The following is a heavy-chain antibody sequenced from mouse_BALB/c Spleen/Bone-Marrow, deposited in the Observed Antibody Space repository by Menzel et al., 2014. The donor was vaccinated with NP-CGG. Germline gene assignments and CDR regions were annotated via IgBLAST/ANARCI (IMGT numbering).Heavy chain of an antibody. Sequence: VQLQQSGAELVRPGSSVKISCKASCYAFSNYGMNWVKQRPGQGLEWIGQIYPGDGDTNYNGKFKGRVTLTADKSSSTAYMQLSSLTSEDSAVYFCASVYDYGRGYAMDYWGQGTSVTVSS. CDR1: CYAFSNYG. D-gene: IGHD2-4*01. CDR3: ASVYDYGRGYAMDY. CDR2: IYPGDGDT. J-gene: IGHJ4*01. V-gene: IGHV1-80*01.